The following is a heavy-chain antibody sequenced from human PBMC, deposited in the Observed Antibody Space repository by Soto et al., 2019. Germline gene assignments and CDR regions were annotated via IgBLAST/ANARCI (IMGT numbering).Heavy chain of an antibody. CDR3: ARSIDS. J-gene: IGHJ5*01. CDR1: GGSVSSGSYY. CDR2: IYYSGST. Sequence: SETLSLTCTVSGGSVSSGSYYWSWIRQPPGKGLEWIGYIYYSGSTNYNPSLKSRVTISVDTSKNQFSLKLSSATAADTAVYYCARSIDSWGQGTLVTVSS. V-gene: IGHV4-61*01.